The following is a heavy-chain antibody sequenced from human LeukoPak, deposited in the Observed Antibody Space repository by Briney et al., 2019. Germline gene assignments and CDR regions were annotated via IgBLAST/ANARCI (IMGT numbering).Heavy chain of an antibody. CDR1: GVSMSRYY. J-gene: IGHJ4*02. V-gene: IGHV4-59*01. CDR2: MYYSGST. D-gene: IGHD3-3*02. CDR3: ARSSTGSYFDY. Sequence: SETLPLTCTVSGVSMSRYYWSWIRQPPGKGLEWIGYMYYSGSTKYNPSLKSRVTISVDTSKNQFSLKLSSVTAADTAVYYCARSSTGSYFDYWGQGTLVTISS.